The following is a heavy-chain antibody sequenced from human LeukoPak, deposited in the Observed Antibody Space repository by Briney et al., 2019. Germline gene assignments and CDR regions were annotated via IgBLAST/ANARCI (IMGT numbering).Heavy chain of an antibody. V-gene: IGHV3-23*01. CDR2: ISGSGGST. Sequence: AGGSLRLSCIVSGFPFSSDAMTWVRQAPGKGLEWVSAISGSGGSTYYADSVKGRFTISRDNSKNTLYLQMNSLRAEDTAVYYCARGIGGYYYYGMDVWGQGTTVTVS. CDR1: GFPFSSDA. J-gene: IGHJ6*02. D-gene: IGHD3-16*01. CDR3: ARGIGGYYYYGMDV.